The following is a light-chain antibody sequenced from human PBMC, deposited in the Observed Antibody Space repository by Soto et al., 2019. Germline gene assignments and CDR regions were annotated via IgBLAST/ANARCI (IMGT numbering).Light chain of an antibody. Sequence: DIQMTQSPSSLSASVGDRVTITCRASQSISSYLNWYQHKPGKVPKLLIYAASSLPSGVPSRFSSSGSGTDFTLTISSLQPEDFATYYCQQSYSTPRTFGQGTKVEIK. J-gene: IGKJ1*01. CDR2: AAS. CDR3: QQSYSTPRT. V-gene: IGKV1-39*01. CDR1: QSISSY.